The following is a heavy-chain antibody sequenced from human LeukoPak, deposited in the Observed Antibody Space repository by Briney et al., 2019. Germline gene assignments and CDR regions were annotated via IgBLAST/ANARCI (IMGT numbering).Heavy chain of an antibody. CDR2: IIPIFGTA. V-gene: IGHV1-69*06. D-gene: IGHD3-3*01. CDR3: ASHLYDFWSGYRL. J-gene: IGHJ4*02. Sequence: SVKASCKASGGTFSSYAISWVRQAPGQGLEWMGGIIPIFGTANYAQKFQGRVTITADKSTSTAYMELSSLRSVDTAVYYCASHLYDFWSGYRLWGQGTLVTVSS. CDR1: GGTFSSYA.